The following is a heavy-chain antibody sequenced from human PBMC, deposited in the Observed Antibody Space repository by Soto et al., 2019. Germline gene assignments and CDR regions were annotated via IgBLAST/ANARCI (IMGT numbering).Heavy chain of an antibody. J-gene: IGHJ4*02. CDR1: GGSISTYY. V-gene: IGHV4-59*01. CDR3: ARSRGSGWSFDN. D-gene: IGHD6-19*01. CDR2: IYYSGNT. Sequence: RSLTCTISGGSISTYYWSWFRQPPGKGLEWIGYIYYSGNTKYNPSLESRVTISLDSSKTQFSLKLTSLTAADTAKYYCARSRGSGWSFDNWGQGTLVTVSS.